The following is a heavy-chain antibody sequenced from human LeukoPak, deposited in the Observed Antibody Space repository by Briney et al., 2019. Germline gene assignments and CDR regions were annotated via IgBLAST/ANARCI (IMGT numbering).Heavy chain of an antibody. CDR3: ARGLYCSSTSCYMGDFDY. D-gene: IGHD2-2*02. Sequence: GASVKVSCKASGYTFTSYDINWVRQATGQGLEWMGWMNPNSGNTGYAQKFQGRVTMTRNTSISTAYMELSGLRSEDTAVYYCARGLYCSSTSCYMGDFDYWGQGTLVTVSS. V-gene: IGHV1-8*01. CDR2: MNPNSGNT. J-gene: IGHJ4*02. CDR1: GYTFTSYD.